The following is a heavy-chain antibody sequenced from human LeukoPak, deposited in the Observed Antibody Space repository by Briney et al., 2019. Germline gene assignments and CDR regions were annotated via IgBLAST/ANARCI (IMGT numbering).Heavy chain of an antibody. CDR1: SGSISSYY. CDR2: IYTSGST. V-gene: IGHV4-4*07. D-gene: IGHD3-3*01. Sequence: SETLSLTCTVSSGSISSYYWSWIRQPAGKGLEWIGRIYTSGSTNYNPSLKSRVTMSVDTSKNQFSLKLSSVTAADTAVYYCARAGGGYDFWSGYRRQDWFDPWGQGTLVTVSS. CDR3: ARAGGGYDFWSGYRRQDWFDP. J-gene: IGHJ5*02.